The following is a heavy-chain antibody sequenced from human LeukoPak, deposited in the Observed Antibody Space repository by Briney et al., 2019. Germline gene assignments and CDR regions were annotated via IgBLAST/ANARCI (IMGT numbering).Heavy chain of an antibody. J-gene: IGHJ4*02. CDR3: AREHRPQSIAVADPFDY. CDR2: ISSSSSYT. Sequence: GGSLRLSCAASGFTFSSYSMNWVRQAPGKGLEWVSSISSSSSYTYYADSVKGRFTISRDNAKNSLYLQMNSLRAEDTAVYYCAREHRPQSIAVADPFDYWGQGTLVTVSS. D-gene: IGHD6-19*01. V-gene: IGHV3-21*01. CDR1: GFTFSSYS.